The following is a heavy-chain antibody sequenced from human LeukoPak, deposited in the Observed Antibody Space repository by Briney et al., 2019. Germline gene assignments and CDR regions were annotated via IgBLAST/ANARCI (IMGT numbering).Heavy chain of an antibody. D-gene: IGHD1-1*01. CDR1: GITFSNSA. CDR3: VKKGQADDDGKPD. J-gene: IGHJ4*02. CDR2: ITKSGDQT. V-gene: IGHV3-23*01. Sequence: GGSLRLSCVPSGITFSNSALSWVRQAPGKGLEWVSTITKSGDQTHYADSVRGLFTISRDNSKNTLYLQMNNLRADDTAVYYCVKKGQADDDGKPDWGQGTLVTVSS.